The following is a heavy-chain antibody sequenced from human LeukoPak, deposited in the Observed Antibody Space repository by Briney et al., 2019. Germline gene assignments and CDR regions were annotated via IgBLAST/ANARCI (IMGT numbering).Heavy chain of an antibody. J-gene: IGHJ5*02. Sequence: SETLSLTCTVFGGSISSSNYYWGWVRQPPGKGLEWLGSIYYSGSIYYNPSLKSRVTISVDTSKNQFSLKLSSVTAADTAVYYCAREEGYGSGRVWFDPWGQGTLVTVSS. D-gene: IGHD3-10*01. CDR1: GGSISSSNYY. V-gene: IGHV4-39*07. CDR2: IYYSGSI. CDR3: AREEGYGSGRVWFDP.